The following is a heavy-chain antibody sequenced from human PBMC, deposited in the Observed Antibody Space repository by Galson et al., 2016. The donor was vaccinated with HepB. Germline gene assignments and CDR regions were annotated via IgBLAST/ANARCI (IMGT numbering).Heavy chain of an antibody. CDR3: GREEGKAVAGTYFDY. D-gene: IGHD6-19*01. CDR1: SGSITTGTYY. CDR2: IYTSGRT. V-gene: IGHV4-61*02. Sequence: TLSLTCTVSSGSITTGTYYWSWVRQPAGKGLEWIGRIYTSGRTDYNPALKSRVTISADTSKNQFSLQLGSVTAADTAVYYCGREEGKAVAGTYFDYWGQGTLVTVSS. J-gene: IGHJ4*02.